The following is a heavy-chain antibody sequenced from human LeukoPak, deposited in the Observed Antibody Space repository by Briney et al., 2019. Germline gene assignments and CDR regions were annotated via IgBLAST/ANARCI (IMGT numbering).Heavy chain of an antibody. J-gene: IGHJ4*02. Sequence: PSETLSLTCTVSGGSISSSDFNWGWIRQPPGKGLEWIGVISYSGSTYYNPSLKSRVTISVDTSKNQFSLKLSSVTAADTAVYYCARLRGGVAAAVPPPYFDYWGQGTLVTVSS. CDR1: GGSISSSDFN. D-gene: IGHD6-13*01. CDR2: ISYSGST. V-gene: IGHV4-39*01. CDR3: ARLRGGVAAAVPPPYFDY.